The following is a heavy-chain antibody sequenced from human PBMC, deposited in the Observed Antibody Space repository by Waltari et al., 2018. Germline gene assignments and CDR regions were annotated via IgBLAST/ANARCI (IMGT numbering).Heavy chain of an antibody. CDR3: AKGQWELPRPRYFQH. V-gene: IGHV3-9*01. CDR2: ISWNSGSI. CDR1: GFNFDDYA. Sequence: EVQLVESGGGLVQPGRSLRLSCAASGFNFDDYAMHWVRQASGKGLEWVSGISWNSGSIGYADSVKGRFTISRDNAKNSLYLQMNSLRAEDTALYYCAKGQWELPRPRYFQHWGQGTLVTVSS. D-gene: IGHD1-26*01. J-gene: IGHJ1*01.